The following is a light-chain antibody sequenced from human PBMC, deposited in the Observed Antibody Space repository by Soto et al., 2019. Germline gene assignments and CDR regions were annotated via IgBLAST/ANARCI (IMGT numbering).Light chain of an antibody. V-gene: IGKV1-9*01. CDR2: DAS. CDR1: QGINNY. Sequence: DLQLTQSPSFLSASVGDRVTITCRASQGINNYLAWYQREPGKAPKLLVYDASTLQWGVPSRFRGSGSGTEFPLTISSLQPEDFATYFCQQLSDYPLTFGGGTKVEIK. J-gene: IGKJ4*01. CDR3: QQLSDYPLT.